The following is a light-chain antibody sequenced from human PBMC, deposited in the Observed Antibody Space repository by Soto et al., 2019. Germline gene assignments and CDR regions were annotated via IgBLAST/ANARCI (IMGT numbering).Light chain of an antibody. CDR1: ESVSKY. Sequence: EVVLTQSPATLSVSPGERAILSCRASESVSKYLAWYQQKPGQAPRLLIYEASARATGIPSRFSGSGSGTEFTLTINSLHSEDFAVYYCHQYNDWRTFGQGTRVEIK. CDR2: EAS. J-gene: IGKJ1*01. CDR3: HQYNDWRT. V-gene: IGKV3-15*01.